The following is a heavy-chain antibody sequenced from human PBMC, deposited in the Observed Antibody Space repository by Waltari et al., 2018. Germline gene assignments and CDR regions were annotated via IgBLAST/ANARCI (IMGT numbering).Heavy chain of an antibody. D-gene: IGHD1-1*01. CDR3: ARDRGRGLYRDT. CDR1: GDSMSTSAY. J-gene: IGHJ5*02. V-gene: IGHV4-4*02. Sequence: QLQLHESGPGLVKPSGTLSLICAVSGDSMSTSAYWSWVRQPPGKGLEWIGQARGDGKTYYNPSFASRVTMSRDTSTYHFALTLTSATAADTALYYCARDRGRGLYRDTWGQGTLVTVSP. CDR2: ARGDGKT.